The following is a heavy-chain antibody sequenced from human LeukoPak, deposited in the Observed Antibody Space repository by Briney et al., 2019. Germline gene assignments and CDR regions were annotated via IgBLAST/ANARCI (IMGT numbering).Heavy chain of an antibody. J-gene: IGHJ4*02. Sequence: ETLSLTCAVYGGSFSGYYWSWIRQPPGKGLEWVSAISGSGGSTYYADSVKGRFTISRDNSKNTLYLQMNSLRAEDTAVYYCAKDLGDYGDYWGQGTLVTVSS. CDR3: AKDLGDYGDY. CDR1: GGSFSGYY. CDR2: ISGSGGST. D-gene: IGHD3-16*01. V-gene: IGHV3-23*01.